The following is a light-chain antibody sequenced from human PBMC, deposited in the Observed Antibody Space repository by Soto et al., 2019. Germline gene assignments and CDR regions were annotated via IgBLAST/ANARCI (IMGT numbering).Light chain of an antibody. CDR1: SDNIGTYNL. CDR3: CSFAGTGTQYV. CDR2: EGS. J-gene: IGLJ1*01. Sequence: ALTQPASVSGSLGQSTTISCIGSSDNIGTYNLVSWYRQKAGKAPKIIIFEGSKRPSGVSNRFSGSRSGNTASLTISGLQAEDEADYYCCSFAGTGTQYVFGSGTKVTVL. V-gene: IGLV2-23*01.